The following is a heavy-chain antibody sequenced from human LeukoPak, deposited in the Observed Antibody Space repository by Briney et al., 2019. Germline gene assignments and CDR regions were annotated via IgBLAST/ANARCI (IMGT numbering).Heavy chain of an antibody. CDR2: IIPIFGTA. CDR1: GGTFSSYA. Sequence: AVTVSCKASGGTFSSYAISWVRQAPEQGLEWMGGIIPIFGTANYAQKFQGRVTITTDESTSTAYMELSSLRPEDTAVYYCAGTSIVVPAAIGYYMDVWGKGTTVTVSS. V-gene: IGHV1-69*05. D-gene: IGHD2-2*02. J-gene: IGHJ6*03. CDR3: AGTSIVVPAAIGYYMDV.